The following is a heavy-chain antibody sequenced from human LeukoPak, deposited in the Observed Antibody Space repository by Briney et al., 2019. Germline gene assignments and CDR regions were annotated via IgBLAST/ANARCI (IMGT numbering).Heavy chain of an antibody. CDR2: IDPSDSYT. D-gene: IGHD5-12*01. CDR3: ARQYSGYDYYFDY. J-gene: IGHJ4*02. CDR1: GYTFTNYW. Sequence: HGESLKISCKGPGYTFTNYWISWVRQMPGKRLEWMGRIDPSDSYTNYNPSFRGHITISADKSSSTAYLHWSSLKASDTAMYFCARQYSGYDYYFDYWGQGILVTVSS. V-gene: IGHV5-10-1*01.